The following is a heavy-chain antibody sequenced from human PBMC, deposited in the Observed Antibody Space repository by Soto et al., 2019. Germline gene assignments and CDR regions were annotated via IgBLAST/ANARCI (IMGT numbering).Heavy chain of an antibody. CDR2: LSWNSGGV. D-gene: IGHD3-10*01. V-gene: IGHV3-9*01. J-gene: IGHJ4*02. CDR3: AKLRYSSGSGNFDY. Sequence: EVQLVESGGGSVQPGRSLRLSCAASGFTFDGYAMHWVRQAPGKGLEWVSGLSWNSGGVDYADSVKGRFTISRDNAKNSLYLQMNSLRADDTALYYCAKLRYSSGSGNFDYCGRGTLVTGSS. CDR1: GFTFDGYA.